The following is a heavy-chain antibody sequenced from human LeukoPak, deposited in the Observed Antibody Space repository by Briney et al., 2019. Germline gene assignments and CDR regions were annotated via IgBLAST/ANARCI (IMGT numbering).Heavy chain of an antibody. CDR1: GGTFSSYA. J-gene: IGHJ4*02. Sequence: ASVKVSCKASGGTFSSYAISWVRQAPGQGLEWMGRIIPILGIANYAQKFQGRVTIAADKSTSTAYMELSSLRSEDTAVYYCARDGAYPTGIFDYWGQGTLVTVSS. V-gene: IGHV1-69*04. D-gene: IGHD1-14*01. CDR2: IIPILGIA. CDR3: ARDGAYPTGIFDY.